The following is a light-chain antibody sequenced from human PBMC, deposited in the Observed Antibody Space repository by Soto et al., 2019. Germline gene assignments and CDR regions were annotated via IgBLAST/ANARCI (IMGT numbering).Light chain of an antibody. CDR2: EVT. Sequence: QSVLTQPPSVSGSPGQSITMSCTGTSSDVGSYNRVSWYQQSPGTAPKLMIYEVTNRPSGVPDRFSGSKSGNTASLTISRLQAEDEADYYCSSYTTNSTLVFGTGTKVTVL. CDR3: SSYTTNSTLV. CDR1: SSDVGSYNR. V-gene: IGLV2-18*02. J-gene: IGLJ1*01.